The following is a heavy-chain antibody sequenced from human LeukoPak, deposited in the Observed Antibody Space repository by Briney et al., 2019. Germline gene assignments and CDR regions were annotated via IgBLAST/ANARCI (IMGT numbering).Heavy chain of an antibody. D-gene: IGHD5-12*01. Sequence: PGGSLRLSCAASGFTFDDYAMHWVRQAPGKGLEWVSGISWNSGSIGYADSVKGRFTISRDNAKNSLYLQMNSLRAEDTALYYCAKGQRGYSGYDLDYWGQGTLVTVSS. V-gene: IGHV3-9*01. CDR2: ISWNSGSI. J-gene: IGHJ4*02. CDR3: AKGQRGYSGYDLDY. CDR1: GFTFDDYA.